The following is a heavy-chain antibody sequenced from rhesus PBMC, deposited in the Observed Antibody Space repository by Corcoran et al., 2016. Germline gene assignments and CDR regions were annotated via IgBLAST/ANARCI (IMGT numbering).Heavy chain of an antibody. J-gene: IGHJ6*01. D-gene: IGHD6-31*01. CDR3: ARGGYSSGWYGLDS. CDR1: GGSISDSYY. CDR2: IYGSGGST. V-gene: IGHV4-92*01. Sequence: QVQLPESGPGVGKPSETLALTCPVSGGSISDSYYWNWIRQPPGQGLDWMGRIYGSGGSTSYHPYLKRRVTISNNTSKNQFSLKLSSVTAADTAVYYCARGGYSSGWYGLDSWGQGVVVTVSS.